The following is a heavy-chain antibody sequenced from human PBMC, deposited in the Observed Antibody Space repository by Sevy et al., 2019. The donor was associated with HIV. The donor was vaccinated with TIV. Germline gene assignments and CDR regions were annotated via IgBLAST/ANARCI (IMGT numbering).Heavy chain of an antibody. Sequence: GGSLRLSCAGSGFDVSNNYMSWVRQAPGKGLEWVSIIYSSGTTYYVDSVKGRFTISRDKSKNTVYLQMSSLRVDDTAFYHCARDYSRRPGWFDPWGQGTLVTVSS. D-gene: IGHD6-13*01. CDR3: ARDYSRRPGWFDP. J-gene: IGHJ5*02. CDR1: GFDVSNNY. V-gene: IGHV3-53*01. CDR2: IYSSGTT.